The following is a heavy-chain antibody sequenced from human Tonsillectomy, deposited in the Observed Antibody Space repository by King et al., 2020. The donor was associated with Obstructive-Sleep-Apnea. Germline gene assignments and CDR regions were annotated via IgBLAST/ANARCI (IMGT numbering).Heavy chain of an antibody. CDR1: GFTFSSYG. CDR2: ISYDGSNK. J-gene: IGHJ6*02. Sequence: VQLVESGGGVVQPGRSLRLSCAASGFTFSSYGMHWVRQAPGKGLEWVAVISYDGSNKYYADSVKGRFTISRDNSKNTLYLQMNSLRAEDTAVYYCAKDLPEVLLWGSVRDYYGMDVWGQGTTVTVSS. V-gene: IGHV3-30*18. CDR3: AKDLPEVLLWGSVRDYYGMDV. D-gene: IGHD3-10*01.